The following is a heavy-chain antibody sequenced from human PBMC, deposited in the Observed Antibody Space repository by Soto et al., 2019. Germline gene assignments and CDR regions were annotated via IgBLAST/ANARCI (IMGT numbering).Heavy chain of an antibody. CDR2: IIPILGIA. CDR3: ARDRVPRSPGAFDI. D-gene: IGHD3-10*01. CDR1: GGTFSSYT. Sequence: ASVKVSCKASGGTFSSYTISWVRKAPGQGLEWMGRIIPILGIANYAQKFQGRVTITADKSTSTAYMELSSLRSEDTAVYYCARDRVPRSPGAFDIWGQGTMVTVSS. J-gene: IGHJ3*02. V-gene: IGHV1-69*04.